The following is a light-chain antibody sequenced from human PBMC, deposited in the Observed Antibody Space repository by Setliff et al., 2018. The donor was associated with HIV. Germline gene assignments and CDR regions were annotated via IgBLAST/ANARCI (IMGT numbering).Light chain of an antibody. J-gene: IGLJ1*01. Sequence: QSVLTQPASVSGSPGQSISISCTGTSSDVGSYNLVSWYQQHPGKAPKLMIYEVSKRPSGVSNRFSGSKSGNTASLTISGLQAEDETDYYCSSYTSSSPYVFGTGTKIIVL. CDR3: SSYTSSSPYV. V-gene: IGLV2-14*02. CDR2: EVS. CDR1: SSDVGSYNL.